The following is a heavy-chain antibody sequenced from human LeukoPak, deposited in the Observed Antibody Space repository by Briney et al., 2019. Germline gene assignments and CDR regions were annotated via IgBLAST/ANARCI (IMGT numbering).Heavy chain of an antibody. CDR2: INSDGSST. Sequence: GGSLRLSCAASRFTFSSYWMHWVRQAPGKGLVWVSRINSDGSSTSYADSVKGRFTISRDNAKNTLYLQMNSLRAEDTAVYYCTSIMSYYYYYGMDVWGQGTTVTVSS. CDR1: RFTFSSYW. CDR3: TSIMSYYYYYGMDV. J-gene: IGHJ6*02. D-gene: IGHD3-16*01. V-gene: IGHV3-74*01.